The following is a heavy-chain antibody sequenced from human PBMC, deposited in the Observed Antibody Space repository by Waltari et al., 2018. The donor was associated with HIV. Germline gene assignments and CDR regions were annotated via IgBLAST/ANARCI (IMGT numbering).Heavy chain of an antibody. J-gene: IGHJ4*02. CDR2: IWFDGNHK. V-gene: IGHV3-33*01. CDR1: GLLFSIYG. CDR3: ARGDIILMVYTIDY. D-gene: IGHD2-8*01. Sequence: QVQLVESGGGVVQPGRSLRLSCAASGLLFSIYGMHWVRQAPGKGLEWVAVIWFDGNHKYYSDSVKGRFTISRDNSKDTVDLQMNSLRTEDTGVYYCARGDIILMVYTIDYWGQGTLVSVSS.